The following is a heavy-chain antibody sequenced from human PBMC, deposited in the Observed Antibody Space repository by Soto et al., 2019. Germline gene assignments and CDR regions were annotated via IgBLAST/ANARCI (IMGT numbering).Heavy chain of an antibody. CDR1: GGSISSSNW. CDR3: ARKIVLMVYASYYYYGMDV. D-gene: IGHD2-8*01. CDR2: IYHSGST. J-gene: IGHJ6*02. V-gene: IGHV4-4*02. Sequence: SETLSLTCAVSGGSISSSNWCSWVRQPPGKGLEWIGEIYHSGSTNYNPSLKSRVTISVDKSKNQFSLKLSSVTAADTAVYYCARKIVLMVYASYYYYGMDVWGQGTTVTVSS.